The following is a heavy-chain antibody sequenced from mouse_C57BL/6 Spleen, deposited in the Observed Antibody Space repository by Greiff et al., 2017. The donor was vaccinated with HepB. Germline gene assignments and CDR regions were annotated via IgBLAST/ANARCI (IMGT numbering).Heavy chain of an antibody. CDR3: ARRDSSGYALPDY. CDR1: GYTFTGYW. CDR2: IDPSDSET. J-gene: IGHJ2*01. D-gene: IGHD3-2*02. Sequence: VQLQQSGAELVRPGSSVKLSCKASGYTFTGYWMHWVSQGPMQGLEWVGNIDPSDSETHYNQKVKDKATLTVDKSSSTAYLHLSSLTSEDAAVYYCARRDSSGYALPDYWGQGTTLTVSS. V-gene: IGHV1-52*01.